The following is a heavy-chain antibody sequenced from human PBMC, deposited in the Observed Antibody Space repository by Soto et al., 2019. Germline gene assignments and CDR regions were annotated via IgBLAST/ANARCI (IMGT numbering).Heavy chain of an antibody. J-gene: IGHJ4*02. V-gene: IGHV4-31*03. CDR2: IYFTGTT. D-gene: IGHD6-19*01. CDR3: ARDWGSSGWPN. CDR1: GHSLSSGGYY. Sequence: NPSETLSLTCTVSGHSLSSGGYYWSWIRQHPGKGLEWVGYIYFTGTTLYNPSPKSRLAISVDTSKNQFSLKLTSVTAADTAVYYCARDWGSSGWPNWGQGVLVTVSS.